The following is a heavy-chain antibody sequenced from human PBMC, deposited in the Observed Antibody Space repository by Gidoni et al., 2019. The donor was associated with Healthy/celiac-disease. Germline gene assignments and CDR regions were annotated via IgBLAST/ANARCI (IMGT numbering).Heavy chain of an antibody. J-gene: IGHJ4*02. CDR3: ARDGSSWRTYAYFDY. CDR1: GYTFTSYG. CDR2: ISAYNGNT. Sequence: QVQLVQSGAEVKKPGSSVKVSCKASGYTFTSYGISWVRQAPGQGLEWMGWISAYNGNTSCAQKHQGRVTMTTDTSTSTAYMELRSLRSDDTAVYDCARDGSSWRTYAYFDYWGQGTLVTVSS. D-gene: IGHD6-13*01. V-gene: IGHV1-18*01.